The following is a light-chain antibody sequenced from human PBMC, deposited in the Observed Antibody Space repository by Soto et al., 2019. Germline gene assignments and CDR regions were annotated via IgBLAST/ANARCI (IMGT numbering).Light chain of an antibody. Sequence: DIQMTQSPPSLSVSVGDRVAITCRASQAINNYLAWYQQKPGKVPKLLIFAASTLRSGVPSRFSGSGSGTDFTLTISSLQPEDVATYYCQKYNSAPYTFGQGTKLDIK. J-gene: IGKJ2*01. CDR1: QAINNY. CDR2: AAS. CDR3: QKYNSAPYT. V-gene: IGKV1-27*01.